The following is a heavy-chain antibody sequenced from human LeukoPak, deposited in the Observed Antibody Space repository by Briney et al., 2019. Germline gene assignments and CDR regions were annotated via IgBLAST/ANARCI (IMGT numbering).Heavy chain of an antibody. V-gene: IGHV3-23*01. D-gene: IGHD2-21*02. CDR1: GVTLSKYG. Sequence: GGALRLSCAVSGVTLSKYGRSWVGQAPGKGGEGVGGISGRGGTTKYADAVKGGFTIPRDNSKNTLYLQMNSLRADDTSVYYCAKGVGDPYYYYMDVWGKGTTVTVSS. J-gene: IGHJ6*03. CDR2: ISGRGGTT. CDR3: AKGVGDPYYYYMDV.